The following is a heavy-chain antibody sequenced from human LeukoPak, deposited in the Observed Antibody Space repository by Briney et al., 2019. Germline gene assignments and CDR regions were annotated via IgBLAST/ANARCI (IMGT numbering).Heavy chain of an antibody. V-gene: IGHV4-34*01. Sequence: RSDTLSLTCAVYGGSFNGYYWSWLRQPPGKGLEWIGEINHSGSTNYNPSLKSRVTISVDTSKNQFSLKLSSVTAADTAVYYCARVGSADSLYYYGMDVWGQGTTVTVSS. D-gene: IGHD2-15*01. CDR3: ARVGSADSLYYYGMDV. CDR1: GGSFNGYY. CDR2: INHSGST. J-gene: IGHJ6*02.